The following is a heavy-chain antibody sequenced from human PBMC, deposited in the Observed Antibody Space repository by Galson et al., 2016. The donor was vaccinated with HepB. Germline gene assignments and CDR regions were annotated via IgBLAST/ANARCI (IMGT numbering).Heavy chain of an antibody. CDR1: GFRFSSYA. CDR2: ISGTSGGT. D-gene: IGHD2-15*01. J-gene: IGHJ6*02. CDR3: APEDPDIVLVVAANGMGV. V-gene: IGHV3-23*01. Sequence: SLRLSCAASGFRFSSYAMSWVRQATGKGLEWVSAISGTSGGTYFADSVRGRFTISRDNSKNTLYLQMNSLRAEDTAIYYCAPEDPDIVLVVAANGMGVWGLGTTVTVSS.